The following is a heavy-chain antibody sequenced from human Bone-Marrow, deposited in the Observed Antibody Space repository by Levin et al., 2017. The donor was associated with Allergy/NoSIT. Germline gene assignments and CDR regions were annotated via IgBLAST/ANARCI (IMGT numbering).Heavy chain of an antibody. CDR2: LNPNGDKT. CDR1: GYTFTSYD. D-gene: IGHD3-16*01. Sequence: ASVKVSCKVSGYTFTSYDINWVRQANGQGLEWMGWLNPNGDKTGVAPKFQGRVTMTSNSSISTAYMELTSLKSEDTAVYYCARMTAGDSEEDYWGQGTLVSVSS. V-gene: IGHV1-8*01. CDR3: ARMTAGDSEEDY. J-gene: IGHJ4*02.